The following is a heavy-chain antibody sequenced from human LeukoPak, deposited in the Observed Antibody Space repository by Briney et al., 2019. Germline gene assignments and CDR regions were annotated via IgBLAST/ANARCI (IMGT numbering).Heavy chain of an antibody. V-gene: IGHV4-59*01. CDR2: IYHSGST. Sequence: SETLSLTCTVSGGSISSYYWSWIRQPPGKGLEWIGYIYHSGSTNYNPSLKSRVTISVDTSKNQFSLKLSSVTAADTAVYYCAKDFNPSTYCGGDCYSGYFDYWGQGTLVTVSS. CDR3: AKDFNPSTYCGGDCYSGYFDY. J-gene: IGHJ4*02. D-gene: IGHD2-21*02. CDR1: GGSISSYY.